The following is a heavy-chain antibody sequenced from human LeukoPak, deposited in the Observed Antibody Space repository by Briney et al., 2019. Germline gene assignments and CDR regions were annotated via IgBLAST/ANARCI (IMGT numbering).Heavy chain of an antibody. CDR3: ARRGYSYGRPAFFDY. V-gene: IGHV4-39*07. J-gene: IGHJ4*02. CDR2: INHSGST. CDR1: GVSIRSRSYY. D-gene: IGHD5-18*01. Sequence: SETLSLTCSLSGVSIRSRSYYWGWIRQTPGKGLEWIGEINHSGSTNYNPSLKSRVTISVDTSKNQFSLKLSSVTAADTAVYYCARRGYSYGRPAFFDYWGQGTLVTVSS.